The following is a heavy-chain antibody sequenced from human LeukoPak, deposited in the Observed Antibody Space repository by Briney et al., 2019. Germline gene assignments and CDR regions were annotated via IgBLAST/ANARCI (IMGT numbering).Heavy chain of an antibody. CDR3: AKDYFVVGATAFDY. Sequence: GGSLRLSCAASGFTFNNYGMHWVRQAPSKGLEWVAVVSYDGVNKFYGDSVKGRFTISRDNSKNTLYLQMNSLSPDDTAVYYCAKDYFVVGATAFDYWGQGTLVTVSS. V-gene: IGHV3-30*18. D-gene: IGHD1-26*01. CDR1: GFTFNNYG. J-gene: IGHJ4*02. CDR2: VSYDGVNK.